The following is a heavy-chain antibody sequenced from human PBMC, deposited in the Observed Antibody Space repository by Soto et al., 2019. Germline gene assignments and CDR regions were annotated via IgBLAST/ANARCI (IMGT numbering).Heavy chain of an antibody. CDR2: INHSGST. Sequence: QVQLQQGGAGLLKPSETLSLTCAVYGGAFSGYYWTWIRQPPGTGLEWIGGINHSGSTNYTPSLKSRVTISVDTYKHQFSLKLTSVTAADTAVYYCARDKITGLFDYLGQGTLVTVSS. CDR3: ARDKITGLFDY. V-gene: IGHV4-34*01. D-gene: IGHD2-8*02. J-gene: IGHJ4*02. CDR1: GGAFSGYY.